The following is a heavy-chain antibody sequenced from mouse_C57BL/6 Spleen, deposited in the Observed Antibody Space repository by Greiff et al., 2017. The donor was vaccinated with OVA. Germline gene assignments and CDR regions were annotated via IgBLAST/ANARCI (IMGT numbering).Heavy chain of an antibody. CDR1: GFTGSSYA. CDR2: ISSGGDYI. Sequence: EVMLVESGEGLVKPGGSLKLSCAASGFTGSSYAMDGVRQTPEKRLEWVAYISSGGDYIYYADTVKGRFTISRDNARNTLYLQMSSLKSEDTAMYYCTYYGSSPWFAYWGQGTLVTVSA. D-gene: IGHD1-1*01. J-gene: IGHJ3*01. V-gene: IGHV5-9-1*02. CDR3: TYYGSSPWFAY.